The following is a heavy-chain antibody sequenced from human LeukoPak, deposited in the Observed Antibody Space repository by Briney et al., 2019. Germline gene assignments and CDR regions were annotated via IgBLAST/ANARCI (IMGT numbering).Heavy chain of an antibody. J-gene: IGHJ4*02. Sequence: ASVKVSCKTSGYTFTDFYIYWVRQAPGQGLEWMGWVNPDGGGTNYPQKFQGRVTMTRDTSTSTVYMDLNSLTSDDTAVYYCARGNYYGSGSLFYGWGQGTLVSVSS. CDR2: VNPDGGGT. D-gene: IGHD3-10*01. CDR3: ARGNYYGSGSLFYG. V-gene: IGHV1-2*02. CDR1: GYTFTDFY.